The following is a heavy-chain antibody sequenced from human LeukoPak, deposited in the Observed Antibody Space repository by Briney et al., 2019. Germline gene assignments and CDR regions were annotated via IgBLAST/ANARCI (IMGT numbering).Heavy chain of an antibody. CDR2: ISSSSSYI. CDR3: ARDTKHSSGWYTVGY. Sequence: SPGGSLRLSCAASGFTFSSYSMNWVRQAPGKGLEWVSSISSSSSYIYYADSVKGRFTISRDNAKNSLYLQMNSLRAEDTAVYYCARDTKHSSGWYTVGYWGQGTLVTVSS. D-gene: IGHD6-19*01. V-gene: IGHV3-21*01. J-gene: IGHJ4*02. CDR1: GFTFSSYS.